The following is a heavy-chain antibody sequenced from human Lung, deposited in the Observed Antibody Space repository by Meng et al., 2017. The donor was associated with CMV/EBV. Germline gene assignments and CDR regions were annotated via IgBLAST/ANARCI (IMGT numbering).Heavy chain of an antibody. V-gene: IGHV4-4*07. D-gene: IGHD6-19*01. Sequence: LQEAGPRLVSSSETRSLACTADCDSRSNYCWSWLRPSAGKGRNWIGRISTSGSIHYNPSLPSRITLSVDTSKNQISLQLSSVTDADTAVYYCARAVADTANFDYWGQGTLVTVSS. CDR2: ISTSGSI. CDR3: ARAVADTANFDY. CDR1: CDSRSNYC. J-gene: IGHJ4*02.